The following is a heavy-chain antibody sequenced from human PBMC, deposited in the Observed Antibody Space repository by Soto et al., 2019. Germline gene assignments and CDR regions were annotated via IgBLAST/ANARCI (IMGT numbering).Heavy chain of an antibody. CDR2: INPNSGGT. Sequence: QVQLVQSGAEVKKPGASVKVSCKASGYTFTGYYMYWVRQAPGQGLEWMGWINPNSGGTNYAQKFQGWVTMTRDTSISTAYMELSRLRSDDTAVYYCARDRHSSSWYAGWYDYWGQGTLVTVSS. CDR3: ARDRHSSSWYAGWYDY. J-gene: IGHJ4*02. V-gene: IGHV1-2*04. D-gene: IGHD6-13*01. CDR1: GYTFTGYY.